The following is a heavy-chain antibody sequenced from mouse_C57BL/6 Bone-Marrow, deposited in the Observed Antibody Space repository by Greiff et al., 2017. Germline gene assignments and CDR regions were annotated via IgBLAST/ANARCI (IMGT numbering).Heavy chain of an antibody. J-gene: IGHJ2*01. CDR1: GYAFSSSW. Sequence: VQLQQSGPELVKPGASVKISCKASGYAFSSSWMNWVKQRPGKGLEWIGRIYPGDGDTNYNGKCKGKATLTADKSSSTAYMQLSSLTSEDSAVYFCASTVGDYWGQGTTLTVSS. V-gene: IGHV1-82*01. CDR2: IYPGDGDT. CDR3: ASTVGDY. D-gene: IGHD1-1*01.